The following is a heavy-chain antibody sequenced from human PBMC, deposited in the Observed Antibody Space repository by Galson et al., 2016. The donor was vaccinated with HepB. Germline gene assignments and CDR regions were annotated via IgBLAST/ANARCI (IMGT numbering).Heavy chain of an antibody. CDR2: ITTYNGNI. J-gene: IGHJ6*02. CDR3: ARAGTRYGSGFVADGVDV. CDR1: GYTFTNHG. D-gene: IGHD3-10*01. Sequence: SVKVSCKASGYTFTNHGISWVRQAPGQGLEWMGWITTYNGNIAYAQNLQGRVTMTTDTSTSTTYMELRSLSSDDTAVYYRARAGTRYGSGFVADGVDVWGQGTTVTVSS. V-gene: IGHV1-18*04.